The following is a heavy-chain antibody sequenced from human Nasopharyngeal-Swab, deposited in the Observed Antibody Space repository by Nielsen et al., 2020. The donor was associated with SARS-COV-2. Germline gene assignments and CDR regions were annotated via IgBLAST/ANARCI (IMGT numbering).Heavy chain of an antibody. CDR1: GFTFSSYG. V-gene: IGHV3-33*01. CDR2: IWYDGSNK. Sequence: GGSLRLSRAASGFTFSSYGMHWVRQAPGKGLEWVAVIWYDGSNKYYADSVKGRFTISRDNSKNTLYLQMNSLRAEDTAVYYCARDFPFGGDVVYWGQGTLVTVSS. CDR3: ARDFPFGGDVVY. J-gene: IGHJ4*02. D-gene: IGHD3-10*01.